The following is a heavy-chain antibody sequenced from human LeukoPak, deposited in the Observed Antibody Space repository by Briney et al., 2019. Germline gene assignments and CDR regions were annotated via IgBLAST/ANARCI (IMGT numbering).Heavy chain of an antibody. J-gene: IGHJ4*02. CDR2: MNPNSGNT. CDR1: GGTFSSYD. V-gene: IGHV1-8*03. Sequence: GASVKVSCKASGGTFSSYDINWVRQATGQGLEWMGWMNPNSGNTGYAQKFQGRVTITRNTSISTAYMELSSLRSEDTAVYYCARGGAGYYDSSGYLTDWGQGTLVTVSS. CDR3: ARGGAGYYDSSGYLTD. D-gene: IGHD3-22*01.